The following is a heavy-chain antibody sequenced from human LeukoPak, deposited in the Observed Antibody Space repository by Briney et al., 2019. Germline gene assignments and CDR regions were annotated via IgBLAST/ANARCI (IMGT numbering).Heavy chain of an antibody. Sequence: GGSLRLSCSASGFVFSIYTMYWVRQAPGKGPEYVSTISGSGNGGSIYYADSVKGRFTISRDDSKSIVYLQMNGLRSEDTAVYYCVKDFGRIRGTPDSWGQGTLVTVSS. D-gene: IGHD1-1*01. J-gene: IGHJ4*02. CDR1: GFVFSIYT. CDR3: VKDFGRIRGTPDS. V-gene: IGHV3-64D*06. CDR2: ISGSGNGGSI.